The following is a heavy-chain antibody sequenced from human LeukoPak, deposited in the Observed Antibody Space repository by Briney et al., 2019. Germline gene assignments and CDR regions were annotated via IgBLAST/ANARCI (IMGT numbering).Heavy chain of an antibody. CDR1: GFTFSSYW. V-gene: IGHV3-7*01. Sequence: GGSLRLSCAVSGFTFSSYWMSWVRQAPGKGLEWVANIKQDGSEKYYVDSVKGRFTISRDNAKNSLYLQMNSLRAEDTAVYYCAIIPRAAAGPSARSPFHYWGQGTLVTVSS. J-gene: IGHJ4*02. D-gene: IGHD6-13*01. CDR2: IKQDGSEK. CDR3: AIIPRAAAGPSARSPFHY.